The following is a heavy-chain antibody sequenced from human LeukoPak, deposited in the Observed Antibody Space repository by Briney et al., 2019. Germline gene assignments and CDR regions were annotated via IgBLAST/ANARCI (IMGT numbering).Heavy chain of an antibody. Sequence: GGSLRLSCAASGFTFSSYSMNWVRQAPGKGLEWVSYISSSSTIYYADSVKGRFTISRDNAKNSLYLQMNSLRAEDTAVYYCARDSGSYPYYFDYWGQGTLVTVSS. CDR2: ISSSSTI. D-gene: IGHD1-26*01. J-gene: IGHJ4*02. CDR1: GFTFSSYS. CDR3: ARDSGSYPYYFDY. V-gene: IGHV3-48*01.